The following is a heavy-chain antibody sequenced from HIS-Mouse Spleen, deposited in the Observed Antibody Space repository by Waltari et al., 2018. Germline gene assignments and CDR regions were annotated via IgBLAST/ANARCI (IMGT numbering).Heavy chain of an antibody. J-gene: IGHJ2*01. Sequence: QLQLQESGPGLVKPSETLSLTCTVSGGSISSSSYYWGWIRQPPGKGLEWIGSIYYSGGTYYTPSLKSRVTIPVDTSKNQFSLKLSSVTAADTAVYYCAREIPYSSSWYDWYFDLWGRGTLVTVSS. CDR3: AREIPYSSSWYDWYFDL. V-gene: IGHV4-39*07. D-gene: IGHD6-13*01. CDR1: GGSISSSSYY. CDR2: IYYSGGT.